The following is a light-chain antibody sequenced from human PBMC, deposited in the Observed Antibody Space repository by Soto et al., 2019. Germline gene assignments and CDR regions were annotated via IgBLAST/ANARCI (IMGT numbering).Light chain of an antibody. CDR1: HDINTY. V-gene: IGKV1-39*01. CDR3: LQSYSTPYT. CDR2: AAS. Sequence: DIQMTQSPSALSASVGDRVTITCRASHDINTYLNWYQQKPRKAPKLLIYAASSLQSGVPSRFGGSGSGTDFTLTISSLQPEDFATYYGLQSYSTPYTFGHGTKLQIK. J-gene: IGKJ2*01.